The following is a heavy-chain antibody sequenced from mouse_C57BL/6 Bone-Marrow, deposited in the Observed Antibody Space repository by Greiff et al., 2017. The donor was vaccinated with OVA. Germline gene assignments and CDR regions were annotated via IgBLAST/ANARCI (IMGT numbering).Heavy chain of an antibody. CDR2: IYPRSGNT. V-gene: IGHV1-81*01. Sequence: VQLQESGAELARPGASVKLSCKASGYTFTSYGISWVKQRTGQGLEWIGEIYPRSGNTYYNEKFKGKATLTADKSSSTAYMELRSLTSEDSAVYFGARQGFSTTVVAAHWGQGTLVTVSA. J-gene: IGHJ3*01. D-gene: IGHD1-1*01. CDR3: ARQGFSTTVVAAH. CDR1: GYTFTSYG.